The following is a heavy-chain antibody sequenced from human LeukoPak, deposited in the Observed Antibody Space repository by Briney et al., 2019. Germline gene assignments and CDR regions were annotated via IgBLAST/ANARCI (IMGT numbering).Heavy chain of an antibody. J-gene: IGHJ4*02. D-gene: IGHD4-23*01. CDR1: GFIFSTSA. CDR2: ISYDGNKK. CDR3: AKDWAGNGGFDY. V-gene: IGHV3-30*18. Sequence: GRSLRLSCAASGFIFSTSAMHWVRQAPGKGLEWVAVISYDGNKKYYAESVKGRFTISRGNSKNTLYLQVNSLRAEDTAVYYCAKDWAGNGGFDYWGQGTLVTVSS.